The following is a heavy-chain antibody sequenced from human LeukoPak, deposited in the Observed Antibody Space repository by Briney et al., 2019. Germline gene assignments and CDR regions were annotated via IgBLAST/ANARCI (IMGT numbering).Heavy chain of an antibody. CDR1: GFTFSSYS. CDR3: AREGGLRTYYFDY. J-gene: IGHJ4*02. Sequence: GGSLRLSCAASGFTFSSYSMNWVRQAPGKGLEWVSYISSSRSTIYYADSVKGRFTISRDNAKNSLYLQMNSLRAEDTAVYYCAREGGLRTYYFDYWGQGTLVTVS. V-gene: IGHV3-48*01. D-gene: IGHD4-17*01. CDR2: ISSSRSTI.